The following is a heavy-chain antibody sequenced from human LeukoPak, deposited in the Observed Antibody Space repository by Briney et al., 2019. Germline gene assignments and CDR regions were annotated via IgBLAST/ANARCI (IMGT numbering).Heavy chain of an antibody. V-gene: IGHV3-30*18. CDR1: GFSFSSYG. CDR3: AKELAAAGRDDAFDI. J-gene: IGHJ3*02. CDR2: ISYDGSNK. Sequence: GGSLRLSCVASGFSFSSYGMHWVRQAPGKGLEWVAVISYDGSNKYYADSVKGRFTISRDNSKNTLYLQMNSLRAEDTAVYYCAKELAAAGRDDAFDIWGQGTMVTVSS. D-gene: IGHD6-13*01.